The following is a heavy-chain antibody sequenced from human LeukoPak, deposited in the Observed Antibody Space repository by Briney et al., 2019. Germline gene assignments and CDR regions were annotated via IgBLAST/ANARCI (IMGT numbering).Heavy chain of an antibody. V-gene: IGHV1-8*01. CDR2: MNPNNGNT. D-gene: IGHD1-14*01. CDR3: VRDAEGAGISVNFWFDP. J-gene: IGHJ5*02. CDR1: GFTFTRYD. Sequence: ASVKVSCKASGFTFTRYDINWVRQASGQGLEWMGWMNPNNGNTGYAQKFQGRVTMTRDTYTSTAYMELRGLRPEDTAVYCCVRDAEGAGISVNFWFDPWGQGTLVTVSS.